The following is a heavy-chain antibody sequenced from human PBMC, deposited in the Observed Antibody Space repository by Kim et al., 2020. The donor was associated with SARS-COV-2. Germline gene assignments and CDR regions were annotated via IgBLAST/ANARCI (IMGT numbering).Heavy chain of an antibody. J-gene: IGHJ3*02. CDR2: INAGNGNT. V-gene: IGHV1-3*01. CDR3: ARDSSDGVVVAATNAFDI. CDR1: GYTFTSYA. D-gene: IGHD2-15*01. Sequence: ASVKVSCKASGYTFTSYAMHWVRQAPGQRLEWMGWINAGNGNTKYSQKFQGRVTITRDTSASTAYMELSSLRSEDTAVYYCARDSSDGVVVAATNAFDIWGQGTMVTVSS.